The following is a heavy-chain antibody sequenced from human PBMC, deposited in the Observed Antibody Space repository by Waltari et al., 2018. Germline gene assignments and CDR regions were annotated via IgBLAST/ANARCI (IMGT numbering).Heavy chain of an antibody. V-gene: IGHV3-23*01. Sequence: EVQLLESGGGLVQPGGSLRLSCAASGFTFSSYAMSWVRQAPGKGLGWVSAISGSGGSTYYADSVKGRFTISRDNSKNTLYLQMNSLRAEDTAVYYCAKITGYGQAKKNYYYYGMDVWGQGTTVTVSS. CDR1: GFTFSSYA. CDR2: ISGSGGST. J-gene: IGHJ6*02. CDR3: AKITGYGQAKKNYYYYGMDV. D-gene: IGHD3-10*01.